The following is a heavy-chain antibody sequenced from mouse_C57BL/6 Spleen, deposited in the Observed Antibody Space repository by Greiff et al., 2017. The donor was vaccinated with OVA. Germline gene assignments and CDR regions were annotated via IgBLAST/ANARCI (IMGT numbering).Heavy chain of an antibody. CDR3: ARHDYVYARDY. V-gene: IGHV2-6-1*01. Sequence: QVQLKESGPGLVAPSQSLSITCTVSGFSLTSYGVHWVRQPPGKGLEWLVVIWSDGSTTYNAALKSRLSISKDNSKSQVYLKMNSLQADDTAMYYCARHDYVYARDYWGQGTSVTVSS. CDR2: IWSDGST. J-gene: IGHJ4*01. D-gene: IGHD1-1*02. CDR1: GFSLTSYG.